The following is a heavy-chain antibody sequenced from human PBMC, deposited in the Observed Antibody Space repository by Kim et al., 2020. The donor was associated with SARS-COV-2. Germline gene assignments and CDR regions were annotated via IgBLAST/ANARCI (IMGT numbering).Heavy chain of an antibody. D-gene: IGHD6-13*01. CDR3: ARMGSWGSNFDN. J-gene: IGHJ4*02. V-gene: IGHV4-30-2*05. Sequence: YSNPSLKSRVIMSVDTSKNPFSLNLSSVTAADTAVYYCARMGSWGSNFDNWGQGTLVTVSS.